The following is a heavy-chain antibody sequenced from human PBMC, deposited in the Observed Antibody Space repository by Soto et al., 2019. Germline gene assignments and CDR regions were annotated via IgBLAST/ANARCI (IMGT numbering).Heavy chain of an antibody. CDR1: GFTFSSYW. J-gene: IGHJ3*02. CDR2: INSDGSST. Sequence: EVQLVESGGGLVQPGGSLRLSCAASGFTFSSYWMHWVRQAPGKGLVWVSRINSDGSSTSYADSVKGRFTISRDNAKNTLYLQMNSLRAEDTAVYYCARGRYCSGGSCEPDAFDIWGQGTMVTVSS. V-gene: IGHV3-74*01. D-gene: IGHD2-15*01. CDR3: ARGRYCSGGSCEPDAFDI.